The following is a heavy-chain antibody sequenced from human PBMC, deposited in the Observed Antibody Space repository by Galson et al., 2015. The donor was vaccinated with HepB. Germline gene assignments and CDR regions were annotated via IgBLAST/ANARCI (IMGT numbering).Heavy chain of an antibody. V-gene: IGHV1-18*01. D-gene: IGHD3-10*01. CDR1: GYTFTSYG. CDR3: ARDPHFNRGFDYYGSGIAGMDV. CDR2: ISAYNGNT. J-gene: IGHJ6*02. Sequence: SVKVSCKASGYTFTSYGISWVRQAPGQGLEWMGWISAYNGNTNYAQKLQGRVTMTTDTSTSTAYMELRSLRSDDTAVYYCARDPHFNRGFDYYGSGIAGMDVWGQGTTVTVSS.